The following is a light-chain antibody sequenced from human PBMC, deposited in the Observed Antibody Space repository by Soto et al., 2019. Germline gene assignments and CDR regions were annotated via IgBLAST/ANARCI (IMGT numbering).Light chain of an antibody. J-gene: IGKJ1*01. CDR1: QDISKD. CDR2: SAT. V-gene: IGKV1-6*01. Sequence: AIQMTQSPTSLSASVGDRVIITCRASQDISKDLGWYQQKPGKAPKFLIYSATSTQGGVLSTFSGSGFGSDFTLTISSLQPEDFATYYCQQDHDYPRTVGRGTNVEF. CDR3: QQDHDYPRT.